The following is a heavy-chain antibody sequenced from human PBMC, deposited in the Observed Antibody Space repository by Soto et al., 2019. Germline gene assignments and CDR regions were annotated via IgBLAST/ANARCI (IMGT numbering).Heavy chain of an antibody. Sequence: SETLSLTCTVSGGSISSYYWSWIRQPPGKGLEWIGYIYYSGSTNYNPSLKSRVTISVDTSKNQFSLKLSSVTAADTAVYYCARTTREAFDIWGQGTMVTVSS. D-gene: IGHD1-1*01. J-gene: IGHJ3*02. CDR2: IYYSGST. V-gene: IGHV4-59*01. CDR3: ARTTREAFDI. CDR1: GGSISSYY.